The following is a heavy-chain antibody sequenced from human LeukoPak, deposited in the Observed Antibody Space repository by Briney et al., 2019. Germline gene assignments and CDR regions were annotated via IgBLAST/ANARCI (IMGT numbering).Heavy chain of an antibody. CDR3: ARDRGSYRFDP. D-gene: IGHD3-16*02. J-gene: IGHJ5*02. CDR1: GYTFTDNY. Sequence: ASVKVSCKASGYTFTDNYMHWVRQAPGQGLEWMGWINPNSGGTKYALQLQGRVTMTRDTSISTAYLELSRLRSDDTAVYYCARDRGSYRFDPWGQGTLVTVSS. CDR2: INPNSGGT. V-gene: IGHV1-2*02.